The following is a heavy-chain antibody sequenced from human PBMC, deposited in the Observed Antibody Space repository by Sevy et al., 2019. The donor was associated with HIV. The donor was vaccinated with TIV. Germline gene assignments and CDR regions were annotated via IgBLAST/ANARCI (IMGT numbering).Heavy chain of an antibody. V-gene: IGHV3-7*01. D-gene: IGHD3-16*01. Sequence: GESLKISCAASGFTFSANWMNWVRQAPGKGLEWVANIKADGSDKHYVDSVEGRFTISRDNAKNLLFLQMNSLRVEDTAVYYCAHETFGRFESWGQGTLVTVSP. CDR2: IKADGSDK. CDR3: AHETFGRFES. CDR1: GFTFSANW. J-gene: IGHJ4*02.